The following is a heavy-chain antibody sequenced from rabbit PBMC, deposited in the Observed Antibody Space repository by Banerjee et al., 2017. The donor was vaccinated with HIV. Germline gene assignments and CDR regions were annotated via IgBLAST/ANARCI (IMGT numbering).Heavy chain of an antibody. V-gene: IGHV1S45*01. D-gene: IGHD1-1*01. CDR1: GFDFSSNG. CDR3: ARAAGGFENYFNL. Sequence: QEQLVESGGGLVQPEGSLTLTCKASGFDFSSNGVSWVRQAPGKGLEWIACIYTGSSGNTYYASWAKGRFTISKTSSTTVTLQLNSLTAADTATYFCARAAGGFENYFNLWGPGTLVT. CDR2: IYTGSSGNT. J-gene: IGHJ4*01.